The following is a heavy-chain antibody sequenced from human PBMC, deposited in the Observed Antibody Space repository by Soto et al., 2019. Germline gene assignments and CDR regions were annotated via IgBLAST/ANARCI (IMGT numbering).Heavy chain of an antibody. D-gene: IGHD3-10*01. CDR2: IWYDGSNK. J-gene: IGHJ4*02. CDR1: GFTFSSYG. CDR3: ARDYGLALYYFDY. V-gene: IGHV3-33*01. Sequence: GGSLRLSCAASGFTFSSYGMHWVRQAPGKGLEWVAVIWYDGSNKYYADSVKGRFTISRDNSKNTLYLQMNSLRAEDTAVYYCARDYGLALYYFDYWGQGTLVTV.